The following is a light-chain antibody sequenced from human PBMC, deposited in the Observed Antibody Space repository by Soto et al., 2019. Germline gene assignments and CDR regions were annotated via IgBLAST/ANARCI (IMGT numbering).Light chain of an antibody. Sequence: QSALTQPASVSGSPGQSITISCTGTSSDVGGYNYVSWYQQHPGKVPKLMIYEVFRRPSGISNRFSGSKSGNTASLTISGLQAEDEADYYCGSYTTSSTYVFGGGTKVTVL. CDR3: GSYTTSSTYV. J-gene: IGLJ6*01. CDR2: EVF. V-gene: IGLV2-14*01. CDR1: SSDVGGYNY.